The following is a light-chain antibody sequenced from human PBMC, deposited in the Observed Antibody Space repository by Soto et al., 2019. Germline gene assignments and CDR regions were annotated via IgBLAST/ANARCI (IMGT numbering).Light chain of an antibody. Sequence: DIQVTQSPSSLSASVGDRVTITCRASQSISSYLNWYQQKPGKAPKLLIYAASSLQSGVPSRFSGSGSGTDFTLTISSLQPEDFATYYCQQSYSTSITFGPGTKVDI. J-gene: IGKJ3*01. V-gene: IGKV1-39*01. CDR1: QSISSY. CDR3: QQSYSTSIT. CDR2: AAS.